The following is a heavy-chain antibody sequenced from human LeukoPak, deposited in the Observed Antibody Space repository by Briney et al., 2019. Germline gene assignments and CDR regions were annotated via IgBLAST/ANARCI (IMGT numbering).Heavy chain of an antibody. CDR2: IYYSGST. CDR1: GGSISSYY. D-gene: IGHD5-18*01. CDR3: ARGYSYGYVYYFDY. J-gene: IGHJ4*02. Sequence: SETLSLTXTVSGGSISSYYWSWIRQPPGKGLEWIGYIYYSGSTNYNPSLKSRVTISVDTSKNQFSLKLSSVTAADTAVYYCARGYSYGYVYYFDYWGQGTLVTVSS. V-gene: IGHV4-59*01.